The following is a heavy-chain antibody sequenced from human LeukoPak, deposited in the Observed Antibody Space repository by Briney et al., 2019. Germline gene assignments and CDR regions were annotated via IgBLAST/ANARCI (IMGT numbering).Heavy chain of an antibody. D-gene: IGHD3-10*01. CDR2: INWNGGST. V-gene: IGHV3-20*04. CDR3: ARGGGYGSGSYRDI. J-gene: IGHJ3*02. CDR1: GFTFDDYG. Sequence: GGSLRLSCAASGFTFDDYGMSWVRQSQGKWLEWVSGINWNGGSTGYADSVKGRFTISRDNAKNSLYLQMNSLRAEDTALYYCARGGGYGSGSYRDIWGQGTMVTVSS.